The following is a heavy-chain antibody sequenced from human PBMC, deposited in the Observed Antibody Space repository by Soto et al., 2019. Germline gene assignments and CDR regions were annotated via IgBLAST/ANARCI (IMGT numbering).Heavy chain of an antibody. Sequence: GGSLRLSCAASGFTFSSYAMHWVRQAPGKGLEWVAVISYDGSNKYYADSVKGRFTISRDNSKNTLYLQMNSLRAEDTAVYYCARAFYCTNGVCYRYYFDYWGQGTLVTVSS. CDR2: ISYDGSNK. V-gene: IGHV3-30-3*01. CDR3: ARAFYCTNGVCYRYYFDY. CDR1: GFTFSSYA. J-gene: IGHJ4*02. D-gene: IGHD2-8*01.